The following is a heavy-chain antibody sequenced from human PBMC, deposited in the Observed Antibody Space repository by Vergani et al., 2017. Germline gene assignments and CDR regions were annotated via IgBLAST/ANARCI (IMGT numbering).Heavy chain of an antibody. V-gene: IGHV3-23*01. Sequence: EVQLLESGGGLVQPGGSLRLSCAASGFTFSGYAMSWFRQAPGKGLEWVSAISGSGGSTYYADSVKGRFTISRDNSKNTLYLQMNSLRAEDTAVYYCAKDRHTMTTYFQHWGQGTLVTVSS. CDR1: GFTFSGYA. D-gene: IGHD4-17*01. J-gene: IGHJ1*01. CDR3: AKDRHTMTTYFQH. CDR2: ISGSGGST.